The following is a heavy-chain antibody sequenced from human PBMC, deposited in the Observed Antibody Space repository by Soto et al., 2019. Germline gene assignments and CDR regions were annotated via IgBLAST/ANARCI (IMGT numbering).Heavy chain of an antibody. CDR1: GFTFSSYA. CDR2: ISGSGGST. J-gene: IGHJ3*02. Sequence: GGSLRLSCAASGFTFSSYAMSWVRQAPGKGLEWVSAISGSGGSTYYADSVKGRFTISRDHSKNTLYLQMNSLRAEDTAVYYCAKDSPPVPYYYDSSGYSVLGAFDIWGQGTMVTVSS. D-gene: IGHD3-22*01. V-gene: IGHV3-23*01. CDR3: AKDSPPVPYYYDSSGYSVLGAFDI.